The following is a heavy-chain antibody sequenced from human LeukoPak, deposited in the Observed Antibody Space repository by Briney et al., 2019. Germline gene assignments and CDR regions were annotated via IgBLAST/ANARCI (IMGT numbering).Heavy chain of an antibody. CDR1: GFTFSSYA. D-gene: IGHD6-6*01. Sequence: GRSLRLSCAASGFTFSSYAMHWVRQAPGKGLEWVAVISYDGSNNYYADSVKGRFTISRDNSKNTLYLQMDSLRAEDTAVYYCARVITTARHYYYYYGMDVWGQGTTVTVSS. CDR2: ISYDGSNN. CDR3: ARVITTARHYYYYYGMDV. J-gene: IGHJ6*02. V-gene: IGHV3-30-3*01.